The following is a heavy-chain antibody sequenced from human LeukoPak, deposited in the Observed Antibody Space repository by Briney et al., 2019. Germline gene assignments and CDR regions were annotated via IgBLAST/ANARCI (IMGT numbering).Heavy chain of an antibody. D-gene: IGHD6-13*01. Sequence: PSETLSLTCTVSGGSISSYYWSWIRQPPGKGLEWIGYIYYSGSTNYNPSLQSRVAISVDTSKNQFSLKLSSVTAADTAVYYCARVRVQQLGYRYNWFDPWGQGTLVTVSS. J-gene: IGHJ5*02. V-gene: IGHV4-59*12. CDR1: GGSISSYY. CDR3: ARVRVQQLGYRYNWFDP. CDR2: IYYSGST.